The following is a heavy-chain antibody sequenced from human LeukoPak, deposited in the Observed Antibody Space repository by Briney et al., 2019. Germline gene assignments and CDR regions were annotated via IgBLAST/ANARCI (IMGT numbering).Heavy chain of an antibody. Sequence: PGGSLRLSCAASGLTFSSYDMSWVRQAPGKGLEWVSSISSSSSYIYYADSVKGRFTISRDNAKNSLYLQMNSLRAEDTAVYYCARGRYDFDYWGQGTLVTVSS. V-gene: IGHV3-21*01. CDR1: GLTFSSYD. CDR3: ARGRYDFDY. D-gene: IGHD3-9*01. CDR2: ISSSSSYI. J-gene: IGHJ4*02.